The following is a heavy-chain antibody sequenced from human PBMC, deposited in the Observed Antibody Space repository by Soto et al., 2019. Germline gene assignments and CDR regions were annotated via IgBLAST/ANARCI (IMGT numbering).Heavy chain of an antibody. J-gene: IGHJ3*02. CDR2: ISAYNGNT. Sequence: GASVKVSCKASGYTFTSYGISWVRQAPGQGLEWMGWISAYNGNTNYAQKLQGRVTMTTDTSTSTAYMELRSLRSDDTAVYYCARDYVNIVATILDDGDAFDIWGQGTMVTVSS. D-gene: IGHD5-12*01. CDR3: ARDYVNIVATILDDGDAFDI. V-gene: IGHV1-18*01. CDR1: GYTFTSYG.